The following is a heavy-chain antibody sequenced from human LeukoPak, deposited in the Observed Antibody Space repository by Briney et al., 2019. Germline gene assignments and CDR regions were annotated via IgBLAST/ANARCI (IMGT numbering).Heavy chain of an antibody. V-gene: IGHV4-31*03. CDR2: IYYSGST. D-gene: IGHD3-22*01. CDR3: ARNYYDSSGYFDAFDI. CDR1: GGSISSGGYY. J-gene: IGHJ3*02. Sequence: SQTLSLTCTVSGGSISSGGYYWSWIRQHPGKGLEWIGYIYYSGSTYYNPSLKSRVTISVDTSKNQFSLKLSSVTAADTAVYYCARNYYDSSGYFDAFDIWGRGTMVTVSS.